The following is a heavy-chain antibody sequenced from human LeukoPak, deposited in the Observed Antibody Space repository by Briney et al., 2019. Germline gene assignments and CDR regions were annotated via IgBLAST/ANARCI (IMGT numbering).Heavy chain of an antibody. J-gene: IGHJ5*01. CDR1: GDSVSSNSAA. Sequence: SQTLSLTCAISGDSVSSNSAAWNWIRQSPSRGLEWLGRTYYRSKWYIEYAPSVKSRIAINVVTSMNQFSLQLTSVTPEDTAVYYCARAGLRGCTNKGCAQYYFDSWGQGTLLTVSS. CDR2: TYYRSKWYI. V-gene: IGHV6-1*01. CDR3: ARAGLRGCTNKGCAQYYFDS. D-gene: IGHD2-8*01.